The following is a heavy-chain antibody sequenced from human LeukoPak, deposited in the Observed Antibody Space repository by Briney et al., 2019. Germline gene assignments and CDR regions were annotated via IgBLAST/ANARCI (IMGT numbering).Heavy chain of an antibody. CDR3: ARAPNTRYSSGWYSDY. D-gene: IGHD6-19*01. CDR1: GYMFTDYY. V-gene: IGHV1-18*04. CDR2: ISAYNGNT. Sequence: ASVKVSCKASGYMFTDYYVHWVRQAPGQGLEWMGWISAYNGNTNYAQKLQGRVTMTTDTSTSTAYMELRSLRSDDTAVYYCARAPNTRYSSGWYSDYWGQGTLVTVSS. J-gene: IGHJ4*02.